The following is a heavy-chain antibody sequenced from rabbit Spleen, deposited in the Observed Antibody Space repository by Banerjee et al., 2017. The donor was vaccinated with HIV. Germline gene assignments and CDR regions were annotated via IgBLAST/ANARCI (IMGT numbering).Heavy chain of an antibody. CDR3: ARAPYGGNIVWYIPYYFKL. V-gene: IGHV1S45*01. J-gene: IGHJ4*01. D-gene: IGHD4-2*01. CDR2: IAGSSSGFT. Sequence: QEQLVESGGGLVKPEGSLTVTCTASGFSFSSSDYMCWVRQAPGKGLEWISCIAGSSSGFTYSATWAKGRFTCSKTSSTTVTLQMTSLTVADTATYFCARAPYGGNIVWYIPYYFKLWGQGTLVTVS. CDR1: GFSFSSSDY.